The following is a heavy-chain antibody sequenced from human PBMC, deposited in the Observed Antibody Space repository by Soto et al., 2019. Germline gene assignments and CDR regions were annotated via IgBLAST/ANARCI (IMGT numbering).Heavy chain of an antibody. J-gene: IGHJ4*02. Sequence: PSETLSLTCTVSGVSISSGGYYWSWIRQHPGKGLEWIGYIYCSGSTNYNPSLKSRVTISVDTSKNQFSLKLSSVTAADTAVYYCLSPGRHGARIFFDSWGQGTLVTFSS. CDR2: IYCSGST. D-gene: IGHD3-3*01. V-gene: IGHV4-31*03. CDR1: GVSISSGGYY. CDR3: LSPGRHGARIFFDS.